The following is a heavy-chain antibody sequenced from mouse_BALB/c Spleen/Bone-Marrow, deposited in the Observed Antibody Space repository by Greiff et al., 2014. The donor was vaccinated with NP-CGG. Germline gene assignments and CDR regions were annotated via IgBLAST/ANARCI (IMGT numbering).Heavy chain of an antibody. Sequence: VQLKQSGAELVKPGASVKLSCTASGFNIKDTYMHWVKQRPEQGLEWIGRIDPANGNTKYDPKFKGKATITADASSNTAYLQLSSLTSEDTAVYACYSYYYGGNAFAYWGQGTLVTVSA. V-gene: IGHV14-3*02. CDR1: GFNIKDTY. D-gene: IGHD1-1*01. J-gene: IGHJ3*01. CDR3: YSYYYGGNAFAY. CDR2: IDPANGNT.